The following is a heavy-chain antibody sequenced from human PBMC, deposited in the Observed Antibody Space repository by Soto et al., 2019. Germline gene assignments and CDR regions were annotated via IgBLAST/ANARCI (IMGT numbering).Heavy chain of an antibody. CDR2: ISYSGST. V-gene: IGHV4-59*01. J-gene: IGHJ4*02. CDR3: AKEHWGSFDY. Sequence: PSETLSLTCTVSSGSITNYYWSWIRQPPGKGLEWIGYISYSGSTNYNPSLKSRVTISVDTSRNQFSLKLNSVTAADSALYYCAKEHWGSFDYWGQGTLVTVSS. D-gene: IGHD7-27*01. CDR1: SGSITNYY.